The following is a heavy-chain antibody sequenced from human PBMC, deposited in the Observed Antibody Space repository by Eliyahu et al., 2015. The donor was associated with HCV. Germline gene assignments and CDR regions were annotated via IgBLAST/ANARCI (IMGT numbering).Heavy chain of an antibody. Sequence: QVQLVXXGAEVKKPGAXVKVSCKASGYTFXGXXXHWVRQAPGQGLEWMGWINPNSGGTNYAQKFQGRVTMTRDTSISTAYMELSRLRSDDTAVYYCARERVVAAADYYYYYGMDVWGQGTTVTVSS. D-gene: IGHD6-13*01. J-gene: IGHJ6*02. CDR2: INPNSGGT. CDR1: GYTFXGXX. V-gene: IGHV1-2*02. CDR3: ARERVVAAADYYYYYGMDV.